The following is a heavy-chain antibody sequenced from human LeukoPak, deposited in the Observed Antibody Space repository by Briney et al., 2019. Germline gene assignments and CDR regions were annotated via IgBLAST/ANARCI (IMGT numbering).Heavy chain of an antibody. CDR3: ARALGEGPDGFDP. V-gene: IGHV4-4*02. J-gene: IGHJ5*02. Sequence: SGTLSLTCAVSGGSISSSNWWSWVRQPPGKGLEWIGEIYHSGSTNYNPSLKSRVTISVDKSKNQFSLKLSSVTAADAAVYYCARALGEGPDGFDPWGQGTLVTVSS. CDR2: IYHSGST. D-gene: IGHD3-10*01. CDR1: GGSISSSNW.